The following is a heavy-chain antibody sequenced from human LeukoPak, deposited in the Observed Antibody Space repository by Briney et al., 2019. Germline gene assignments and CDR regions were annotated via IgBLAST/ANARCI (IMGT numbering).Heavy chain of an antibody. CDR1: GFTFSSYA. Sequence: GGSLRLSCAASGFTFSSYAMSWVRQAPGKGLEWVSAISGGGGSTYYADSVKGRFTISRDNSKNTLYLQMNSLRAEDTAVYYCAKNQLWFGELGYYYYYYMDVWGKGTTVTVSS. CDR2: ISGGGGST. V-gene: IGHV3-23*01. D-gene: IGHD3-10*01. J-gene: IGHJ6*03. CDR3: AKNQLWFGELGYYYYYYMDV.